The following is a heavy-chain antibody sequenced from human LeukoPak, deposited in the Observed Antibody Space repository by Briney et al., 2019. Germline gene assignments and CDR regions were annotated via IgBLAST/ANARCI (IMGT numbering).Heavy chain of an antibody. D-gene: IGHD2-15*01. J-gene: IGHJ6*04. V-gene: IGHV3-7*03. CDR1: GFIFGNFW. CDR3: ARRGLFTPGMDA. CDR2: IKHDGSET. Sequence: GGSLRLSCAASGFIFGNFWMTWVRQAPGKGLEWVANIKHDGSETYYVDSVKGRFTISRDNAKNSLYLQMNILRADDTDVYYCARRGLFTPGMDAWGKGTTVTVSS.